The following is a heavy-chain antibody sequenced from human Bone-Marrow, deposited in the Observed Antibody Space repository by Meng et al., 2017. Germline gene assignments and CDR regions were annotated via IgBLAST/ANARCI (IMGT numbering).Heavy chain of an antibody. Sequence: QGRLTESGPGLVRPSGPLSLTCPVSGGSVSSGYYWSWIRQPPGKGLEWIGEINHSGSTNYNPSLKSRVTISVDTSKNQFSLKLSSVTAADTAVYYCARAAYDIWSGYAPWGQGSLVTVSS. J-gene: IGHJ5*02. D-gene: IGHD3-3*01. CDR3: ARAAYDIWSGYAP. CDR2: INHSGST. V-gene: IGHV4-4*02. CDR1: GGSVSSGYY.